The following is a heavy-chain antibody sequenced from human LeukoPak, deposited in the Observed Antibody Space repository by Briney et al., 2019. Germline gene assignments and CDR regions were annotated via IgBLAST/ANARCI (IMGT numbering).Heavy chain of an antibody. D-gene: IGHD3-22*01. CDR2: IKSDGSST. V-gene: IGHV3-74*01. CDR3: ARIYYDSSGPRSPAFDY. Sequence: GGSLRLSCAASGFIFSSYWMHWVRQAPGKGLVWVSLIKSDGSSTSYADSVKGRFTISRDNAKNSLYLQMNSLRAEDTAVYYCARIYYDSSGPRSPAFDYWGQGTLVTVSS. J-gene: IGHJ4*02. CDR1: GFIFSSYW.